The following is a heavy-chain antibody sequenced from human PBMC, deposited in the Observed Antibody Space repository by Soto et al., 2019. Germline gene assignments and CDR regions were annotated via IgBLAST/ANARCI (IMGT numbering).Heavy chain of an antibody. V-gene: IGHV3-30*03. CDR1: EFSFSSDG. D-gene: IGHD2-15*01. CDR3: AGVSVALRPHWFDP. Sequence: PWGSLRLPCAASEFSFSSDGFHWFRQAPGKGLEWVAFISYDGSEAYYADSVRGRFTISRDNSKNTLNLQMNSMRPEDTAVYYCAGVSVALRPHWFDPWGQGT. J-gene: IGHJ5*02. CDR2: ISYDGSEA.